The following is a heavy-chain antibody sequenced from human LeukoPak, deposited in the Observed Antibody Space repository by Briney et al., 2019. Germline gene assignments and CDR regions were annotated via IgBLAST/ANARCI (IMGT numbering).Heavy chain of an antibody. CDR2: IYYSGST. Sequence: PSETLSLTCTVSGGSISSSSYYWGWIRQPPGKGLEWIGSIYYSGSTYYNPSLKSRVTISVDTSKNQFSLKLSSVTAADTAVYYCARKLGYCSSTSCLDAFDIWGQGTMVTASS. CDR3: ARKLGYCSSTSCLDAFDI. V-gene: IGHV4-39*01. CDR1: GGSISSSSYY. J-gene: IGHJ3*02. D-gene: IGHD2-2*01.